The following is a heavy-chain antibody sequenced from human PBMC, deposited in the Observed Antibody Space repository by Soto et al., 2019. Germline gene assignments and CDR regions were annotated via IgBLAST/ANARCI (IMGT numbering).Heavy chain of an antibody. D-gene: IGHD6-19*01. CDR2: IYHSGST. CDR1: GGSISSSNW. V-gene: IGHV4-4*02. J-gene: IGHJ6*02. Sequence: QVQLQEWGPGLVKPSGTLSLTCAVSGGSISSSNWWSWVRQPPGKGLEWIGEIYHSGSTNYTPSLKSRVTISVDKSKNQSSLKLSSVTAADTAVYYCARERGPYSSGRYGMDVWGQGTTVTVSS. CDR3: ARERGPYSSGRYGMDV.